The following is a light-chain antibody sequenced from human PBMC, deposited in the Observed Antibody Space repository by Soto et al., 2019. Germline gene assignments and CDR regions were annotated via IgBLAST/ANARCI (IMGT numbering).Light chain of an antibody. V-gene: IGKV3-11*01. Sequence: EIVLTQSPATLSLSPGERATLSCRASESISSYLAWYQQRPGQAPSLLIYDASNRATGIPARFSGSGSGTDFTPTIDNLEPEDVAVYYCQQRSKWPLTFGGGTKVEI. CDR2: DAS. J-gene: IGKJ4*01. CDR1: ESISSY. CDR3: QQRSKWPLT.